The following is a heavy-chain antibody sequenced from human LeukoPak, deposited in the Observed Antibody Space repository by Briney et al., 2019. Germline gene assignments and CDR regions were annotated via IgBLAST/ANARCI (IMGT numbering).Heavy chain of an antibody. CDR1: GFTFDKAW. CDR2: IKSKIHGGTI. V-gene: IGHV3-15*01. J-gene: IGHJ4*02. D-gene: IGHD3-22*01. Sequence: GGSLRLSCAASGFTFDKAWMTWVRQAPGKGLEWVGRIKSKIHGGTIDYAAPVKGRFTISRDDSKNTLYLQMNSLKTEDTAVYYCTTRDYYYDSSGYRNNDYWGQGTLVTVSS. CDR3: TTRDYYYDSSGYRNNDY.